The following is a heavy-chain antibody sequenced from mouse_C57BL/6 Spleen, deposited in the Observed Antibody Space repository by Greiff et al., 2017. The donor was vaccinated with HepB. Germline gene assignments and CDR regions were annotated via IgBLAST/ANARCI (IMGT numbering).Heavy chain of an antibody. CDR1: EFTFTDYY. Sequence: EVQLVESGGGLVKPGGSLSLSCAASEFTFTDYYMSWVRQPPGKALEWLGFIRNRANGYTTEYSATVTGRFTISRDNSQSILYLHKNALMAEDTATYYCAIDGPDRDFDYWGQGTTLTVSS. V-gene: IGHV7-3*01. CDR2: IRNRANGYTT. J-gene: IGHJ2*01. CDR3: AIDGPDRDFDY.